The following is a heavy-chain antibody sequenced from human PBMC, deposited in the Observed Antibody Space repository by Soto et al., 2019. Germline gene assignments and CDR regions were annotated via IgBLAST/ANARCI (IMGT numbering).Heavy chain of an antibody. CDR2: ISSTGDLI. CDR3: ATWAIAVGGEGF. D-gene: IGHD2-21*01. Sequence: VRLSCTASGFTVSDYSVNWVRQAPGKGLEWISYISSTGDLILYADSVKGRFTIARDIAKNSMYLQMDSLRDEDSAVYYCATWAIAVGGEGFWGQGTLVTVSS. V-gene: IGHV3-48*02. CDR1: GFTVSDYS. J-gene: IGHJ4*02.